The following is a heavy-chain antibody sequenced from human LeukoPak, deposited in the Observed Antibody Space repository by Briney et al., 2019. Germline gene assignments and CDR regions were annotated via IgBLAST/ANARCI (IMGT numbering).Heavy chain of an antibody. CDR1: GYTFSTYD. CDR3: ARAIRYQLLSDY. V-gene: IGHV1-8*03. D-gene: IGHD2-2*01. CDR2: MNPNSANT. Sequence: VASVRVSCKTSGYTFSTYDINWLRQAAGQGLEWTGWMNPNSANTGFAQKFQGRAAITRDTSTATAYLELSSLTSEDTAVYYCARAIRYQLLSDYWGQGTLVTVSS. J-gene: IGHJ4*02.